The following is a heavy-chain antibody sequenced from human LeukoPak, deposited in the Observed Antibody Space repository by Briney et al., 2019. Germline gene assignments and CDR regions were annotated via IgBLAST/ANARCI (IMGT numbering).Heavy chain of an antibody. Sequence: SETLSLTCTVSGGSISSYYWSWIRQPAGKGLEWIGRIYTSGSTNYNPSLKSRVTMSVDTSKNQFSLKLRSVTAADTAVYYCARISSSNWYNERGAFDVWGQGTMVTVSS. D-gene: IGHD6-13*01. CDR1: GGSISSYY. CDR2: IYTSGST. J-gene: IGHJ3*01. CDR3: ARISSSNWYNERGAFDV. V-gene: IGHV4-4*07.